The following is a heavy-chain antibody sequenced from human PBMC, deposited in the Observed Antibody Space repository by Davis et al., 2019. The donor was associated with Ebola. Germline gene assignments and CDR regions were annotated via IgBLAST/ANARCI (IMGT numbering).Heavy chain of an antibody. J-gene: IGHJ4*02. CDR3: ARDGYSGSYGY. D-gene: IGHD1-26*01. CDR2: MNPNSGNT. V-gene: IGHV1-8*01. CDR1: GYTFTSYD. Sequence: AASVKVSCKASGYTFTSYDINWVRQAPGQGLEWMGWMNPNSGNTGYAQKFQGRVTMTRDTSTSTVYMELSSLRSEDTAVYYCARDGYSGSYGYWGQGTLVTVSS.